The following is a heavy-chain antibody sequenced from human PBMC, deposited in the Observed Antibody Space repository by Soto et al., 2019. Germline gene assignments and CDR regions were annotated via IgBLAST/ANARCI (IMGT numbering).Heavy chain of an antibody. J-gene: IGHJ4*02. CDR2: IYYSGST. V-gene: IGHV4-39*01. CDR1: GDSGGFISSSSYH. CDR3: ARHPPYGPLDY. Sequence: QLQLQESGPGLVKPSETLSLTCTVSGDSGGFISSSSYHWGWIRQPPGKGLEWIGNIYYSGSTYYNPSLKSRATISGDTSKHQFSLRLTPVTAADSAVYYCARHPPYGPLDYWGQGTLVTVSS. D-gene: IGHD4-17*01.